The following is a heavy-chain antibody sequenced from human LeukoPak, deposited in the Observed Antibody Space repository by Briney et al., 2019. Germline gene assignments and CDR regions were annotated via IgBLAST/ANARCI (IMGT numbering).Heavy chain of an antibody. D-gene: IGHD1-26*01. CDR3: ARHYDGRGSGSYYEDY. V-gene: IGHV4-59*08. Sequence: SETLSLTCTVSGGSISSHYWSWIRQPPGKGLQWVGYTNHVGSTDYNPSLKSRVTISIDTSKNQFSLKSSSVTAADTAVYYCARHYDGRGSGSYYEDYWGQGTLVIVSS. CDR1: GGSISSHY. J-gene: IGHJ4*02. CDR2: TNHVGST.